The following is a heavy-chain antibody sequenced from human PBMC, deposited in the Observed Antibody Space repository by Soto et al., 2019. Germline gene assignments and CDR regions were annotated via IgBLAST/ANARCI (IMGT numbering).Heavy chain of an antibody. CDR2: IRSKAYGGTT. Sequence: PGGSLRLSCTASGFTFGDYAMSWFRQAPGKGLEWVGFIRSKAYGGTTEYAASVKGRFTISRDDSKSIAYLQMNSLKTEDTAVYYCTRETPYNRNYVSFGYYYYYMDVWGKGTTVTVSS. CDR1: GFTFGDYA. D-gene: IGHD1-7*01. V-gene: IGHV3-49*03. J-gene: IGHJ6*03. CDR3: TRETPYNRNYVSFGYYYYYMDV.